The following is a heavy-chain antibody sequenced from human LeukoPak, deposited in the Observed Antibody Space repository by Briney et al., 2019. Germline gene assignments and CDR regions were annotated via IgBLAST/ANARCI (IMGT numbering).Heavy chain of an antibody. Sequence: GGSLRLSCAASGFTFSSYGMSWVRQAPGKGLEWVSAISGSGGTTYYADSVKGRFTISRDNSKNTLYLQMNSLRAEDTAVYYCANGELLGLDAYDIWGQGTMVTVSS. J-gene: IGHJ3*02. CDR1: GFTFSSYG. CDR2: ISGSGGTT. CDR3: ANGELLGLDAYDI. D-gene: IGHD3-10*01. V-gene: IGHV3-23*01.